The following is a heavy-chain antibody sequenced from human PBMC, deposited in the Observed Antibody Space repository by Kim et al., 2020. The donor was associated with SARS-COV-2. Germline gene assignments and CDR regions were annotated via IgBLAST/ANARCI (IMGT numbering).Heavy chain of an antibody. V-gene: IGHV4-31*03. J-gene: IGHJ4*02. CDR2: IYYSGST. D-gene: IGHD5-12*01. CDR1: GGSISSGGYY. CDR3: ASTPIVATIFRIRPSPNDFDY. Sequence: SETLSLTCTVSGGSISSGGYYWSWIRQHPGKGLEWIGYIYYSGSTYYNPSLKSRVTISVDTYKNQFFLKLSSVTAADTAVYYCASTPIVATIFRIRPSPNDFDYWGQGTLVTVSS.